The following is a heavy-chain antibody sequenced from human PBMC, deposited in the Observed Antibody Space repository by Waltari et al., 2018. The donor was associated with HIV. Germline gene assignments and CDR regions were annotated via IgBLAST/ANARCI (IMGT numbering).Heavy chain of an antibody. J-gene: IGHJ5*02. Sequence: QVQLQESGPGLVKPSQTLSLTCTVSGSSISSGSYYWSWIRTPAGKGLEWIGRIYTSGSTNYNPSLKSRVTISVDTSKNQFSLKLSSVTAADTAVYYCARELLPYYDILTGYYRGWFDPWGQGTLVTVSS. V-gene: IGHV4-61*02. CDR3: ARELLPYYDILTGYYRGWFDP. CDR1: GSSISSGSYY. CDR2: IYTSGST. D-gene: IGHD3-9*01.